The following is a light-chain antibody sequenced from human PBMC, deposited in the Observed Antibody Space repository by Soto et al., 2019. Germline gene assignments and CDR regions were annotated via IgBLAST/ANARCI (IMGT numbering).Light chain of an antibody. CDR3: SSYRDTHNLV. CDR2: EVG. Sequence: QSVLTQPASVSGSPGQSITISCTGTSSDVGGYNYVSWYQHHPGKAPKLMIYEVGNRPSGVSNRFSGSKSGNTASLTISGLQAEDEADYYCSSYRDTHNLVFGIGTKVTAL. V-gene: IGLV2-14*01. J-gene: IGLJ1*01. CDR1: SSDVGGYNY.